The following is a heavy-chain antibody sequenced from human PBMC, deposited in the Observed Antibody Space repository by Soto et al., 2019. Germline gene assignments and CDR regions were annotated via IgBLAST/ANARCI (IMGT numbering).Heavy chain of an antibody. D-gene: IGHD6-13*01. V-gene: IGHV4-31*03. CDR3: ARHSSSWYGCYFDY. J-gene: IGHJ4*02. CDR1: GGSISSGGYY. CDR2: IYYSGST. Sequence: QVQLQESGPGLVKPSQTLSLTCTVSGGSISSGGYYWSWIRQHPGKGLEWIGYIYYSGSTYYNPSLKSRFTIAVDTSKNQFSLKLSSVTAADTAVYYCARHSSSWYGCYFDYWGQGTLVTVSS.